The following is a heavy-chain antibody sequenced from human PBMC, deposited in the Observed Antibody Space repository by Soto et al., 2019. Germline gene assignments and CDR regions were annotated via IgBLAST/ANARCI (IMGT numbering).Heavy chain of an antibody. CDR2: IYSGCST. D-gene: IGHD3-9*01. CDR3: ARDHFDWFPSYYGMDV. J-gene: IGHJ6*02. V-gene: IGHV3-53*01. CDR1: GFTVSSNY. Sequence: GGSLRLSCAASGFTVSSNYMSWVRQAPGKGLEWVSVIYSGCSTYYADSVKGRFTISRDNSKNTLYLQMNSLRAEDTAVYYCARDHFDWFPSYYGMDVWGQGTTVTVSS.